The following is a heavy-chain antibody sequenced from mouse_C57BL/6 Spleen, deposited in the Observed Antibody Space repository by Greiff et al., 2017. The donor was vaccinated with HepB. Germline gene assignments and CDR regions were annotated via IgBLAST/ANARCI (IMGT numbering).Heavy chain of an antibody. V-gene: IGHV5-4*03. CDR2: ISDGGSYT. J-gene: IGHJ3*01. D-gene: IGHD2-3*01. Sequence: EVKLMESGGGLVKPGGSLKLSCAASGFTFSSYAMSWVRQTPEKRLEWVATISDGGSYTYYPDNVKGRFTISRDNAKNNLYLQMSHLKSEDTAMYYCARGDGYYDYWGQGTLVTVSA. CDR1: GFTFSSYA. CDR3: ARGDGYYDY.